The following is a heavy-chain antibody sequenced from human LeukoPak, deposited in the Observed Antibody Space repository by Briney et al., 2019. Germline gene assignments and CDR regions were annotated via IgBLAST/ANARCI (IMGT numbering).Heavy chain of an antibody. CDR2: SYYSGST. J-gene: IGHJ4*02. Sequence: SSETLSLTCTVSGDSISTTSYSWGWIRQPPGKGLEWIGSSYYSGSTHYNPSLKSRVTILIDTSKNQFSLQLTSVTAADTAVYYCARDLRTMVSTREVYFDYWGQGMLVTVSS. CDR3: ARDLRTMVSTREVYFDY. CDR1: GDSISTTSYS. V-gene: IGHV4-39*07. D-gene: IGHD5/OR15-5a*01.